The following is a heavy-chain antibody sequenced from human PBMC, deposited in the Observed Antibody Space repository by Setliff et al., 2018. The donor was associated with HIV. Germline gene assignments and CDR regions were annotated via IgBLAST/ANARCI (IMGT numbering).Heavy chain of an antibody. Sequence: HPGGSLRLSCAASGFTFSSYWMHWVRQAPGKGLVWVSRINSDGSSTSYADSVKGRFTISRDNAKNTLYLQMNSLRAEDTAVYYCARGRIVVVPAAMRPFDYWGQGMLVTVSS. CDR1: GFTFSSYW. V-gene: IGHV3-74*01. D-gene: IGHD2-2*01. CDR3: ARGRIVVVPAAMRPFDY. J-gene: IGHJ4*02. CDR2: INSDGSST.